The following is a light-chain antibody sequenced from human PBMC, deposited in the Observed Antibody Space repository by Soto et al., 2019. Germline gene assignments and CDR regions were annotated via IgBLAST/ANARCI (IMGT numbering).Light chain of an antibody. CDR1: QSVSSY. CDR2: DAS. Sequence: EIVLTQSPATLSLSPGERATLSCRASQSVSSYLAWHQQKPGQSPRLLIYDASNRATGIPARFSGSGSGTDFTLTISSLEPEDYAVYYCQQRINWPTFGQGTKVEIK. J-gene: IGKJ1*01. V-gene: IGKV3-11*01. CDR3: QQRINWPT.